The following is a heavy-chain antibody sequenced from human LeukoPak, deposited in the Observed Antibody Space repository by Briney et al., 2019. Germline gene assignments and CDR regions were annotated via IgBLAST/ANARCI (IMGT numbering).Heavy chain of an antibody. V-gene: IGHV4-59*01. J-gene: IGHJ4*02. Sequence: SETLSLTCTVSGGSISSYYWSWIRQPPGKGLEWIGYIYYSGSTNYNPSLKRRVTISVDTSKNQFSLKLSSVTAADTAVYYCARWTGSYASGFDYWGQGTLVTVSS. CDR3: ARWTGSYASGFDY. CDR2: IYYSGST. D-gene: IGHD1-26*01. CDR1: GGSISSYY.